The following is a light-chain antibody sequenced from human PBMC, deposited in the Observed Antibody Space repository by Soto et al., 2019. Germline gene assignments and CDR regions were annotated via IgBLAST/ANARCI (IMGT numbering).Light chain of an antibody. J-gene: IGKJ5*01. Sequence: EIVLTQSPGTLSLSPGERATLSCRASQSFSSSYLAWYQQKPGLAPRLLIYDASSRATGIPDRFSGSGSGTDFTLTISRLEPEDLAVYYCQQYGRSIPITFGQGTRLEIK. CDR3: QQYGRSIPIT. CDR2: DAS. V-gene: IGKV3D-20*01. CDR1: QSFSSSY.